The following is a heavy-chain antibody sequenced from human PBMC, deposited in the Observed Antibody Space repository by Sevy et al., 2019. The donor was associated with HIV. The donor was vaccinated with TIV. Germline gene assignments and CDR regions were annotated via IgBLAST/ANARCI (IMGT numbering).Heavy chain of an antibody. CDR1: GFAFHEYS. CDR2: LSFGCGKI. J-gene: IGHJ4*02. Sequence: GGSLRLSCAASGFAFHEYSMSWIRHAPGKGLEWVATLSFGCGKINYADSVKGRFTISRDNSKNSFYLQIDNLRVEDTALYYCAREGCSRPHDYWGQGTRVTVSS. D-gene: IGHD2-8*01. CDR3: AREGCSRPHDY. V-gene: IGHV3-23*01.